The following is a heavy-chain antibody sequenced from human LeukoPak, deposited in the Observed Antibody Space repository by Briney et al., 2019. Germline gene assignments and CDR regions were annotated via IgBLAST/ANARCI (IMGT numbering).Heavy chain of an antibody. V-gene: IGHV4-39*01. CDR1: GGSISSSSYY. Sequence: SETLSLTCTVSGGSISSSSYYWGWIRQPPGKGLEWIGSIYYSGSTYYNPSLKSRVTISVDTSKNQFSLKLSSVIAADTAVYYCARISSSWYDYWGQGTLVTVSS. CDR2: IYYSGST. D-gene: IGHD6-13*01. CDR3: ARISSSWYDY. J-gene: IGHJ4*02.